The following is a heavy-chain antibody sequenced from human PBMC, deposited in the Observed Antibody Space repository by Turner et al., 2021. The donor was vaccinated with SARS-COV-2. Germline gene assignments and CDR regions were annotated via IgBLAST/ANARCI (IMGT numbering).Heavy chain of an antibody. CDR1: GGPLGSSNW. V-gene: IGHV4-4*02. CDR3: ARRTQGYFNYGMDV. Sequence: QVQLQESGPGLVKPSGTLSLTCAVSGGPLGSSNWWSWVRQPPGKGLEWVGEIYHSRNTNYNPSLKSRVTISVDKSKNQFSLKLTSVTAADTAVYFCARRTQGYFNYGMDVWGQGTTVTVSS. CDR2: IYHSRNT. D-gene: IGHD6-13*01. J-gene: IGHJ6*02.